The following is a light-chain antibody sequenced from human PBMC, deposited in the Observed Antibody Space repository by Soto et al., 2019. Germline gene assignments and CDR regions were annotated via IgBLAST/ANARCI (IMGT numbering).Light chain of an antibody. CDR2: GAS. Sequence: EIVMTQSPATLSVSPGERATLSCRASQSVSSNLGGYQQKPGQAPSLLIYGASTRATDIPARFSGSGSGTEFTLTISSLQSEDFAVYYCHQYNNWPPWTFGQATKVEIK. J-gene: IGKJ1*01. V-gene: IGKV3-15*01. CDR3: HQYNNWPPWT. CDR1: QSVSSN.